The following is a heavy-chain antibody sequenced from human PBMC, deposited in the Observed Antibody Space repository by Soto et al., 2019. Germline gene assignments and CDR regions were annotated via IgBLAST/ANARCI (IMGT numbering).Heavy chain of an antibody. J-gene: IGHJ4*02. Sequence: EVQLVESGGGLVRPGGSLRLSCAASGFTFDSYDMHWVRQAAGKPLEWVSSIGTVGDTYYQDSVKGRFTFSRDNGKSSLSLQMNSLRVEDMAIYFCARGAPTGSFLFDYWGQGILVAVSS. V-gene: IGHV3-13*01. CDR1: GFTFDSYD. CDR2: IGTVGDT. CDR3: ARGAPTGSFLFDY. D-gene: IGHD1-26*01.